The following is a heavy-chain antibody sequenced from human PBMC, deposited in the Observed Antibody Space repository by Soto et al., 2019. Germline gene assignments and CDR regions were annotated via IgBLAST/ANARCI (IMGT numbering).Heavy chain of an antibody. Sequence: SHTLSLTCAISGYSVSSNRAASNWIRQSPWRGLEWLGRTYYMSKWYNDYAVSVKSRITINPDTSKNQFSLQLNTVTPKATAAYYCARESQSGCCYPMVDYWGQGTLVTVSS. J-gene: IGHJ4*02. CDR2: TYYMSKWYN. V-gene: IGHV6-1*01. CDR1: GYSVSSNRAA. CDR3: ARESQSGCCYPMVDY. D-gene: IGHD2-15*01.